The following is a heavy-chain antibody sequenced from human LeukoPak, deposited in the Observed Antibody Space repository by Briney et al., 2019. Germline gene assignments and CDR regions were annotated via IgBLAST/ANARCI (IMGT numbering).Heavy chain of an antibody. CDR1: GGTFSSYA. CDR3: ARGVGCSGGSCYTANWFDP. Sequence: ASVKVSCKASGGTFSSYAISWVRQAPGQGLEWMGWINAGNGNTKYSQKFQGRVTITRDTSASTAYMELSSLRSEDTAVYYCARGVGCSGGSCYTANWFDPWGQGTLVTVSS. V-gene: IGHV1-3*01. J-gene: IGHJ5*02. CDR2: INAGNGNT. D-gene: IGHD2-15*01.